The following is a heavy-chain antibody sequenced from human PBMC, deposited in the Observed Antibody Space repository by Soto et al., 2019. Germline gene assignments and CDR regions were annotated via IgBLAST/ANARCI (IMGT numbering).Heavy chain of an antibody. V-gene: IGHV1-69*12. J-gene: IGHJ2*01. CDR2: IIPMFGIA. CDR1: GGTFSRYA. CDR3: ARADGQGPPFNWDFDF. Sequence: QVQLVQSGAEVKKPGSSVKVSCKASGGTFSRYAISWVRQAPGQGLEWMGGIIPMFGIANYAQKFQGRVTTTAAESTSTCYMEVRGLRSEDTALDYCARADGQGPPFNWDFDFWGRGTLVTVSS.